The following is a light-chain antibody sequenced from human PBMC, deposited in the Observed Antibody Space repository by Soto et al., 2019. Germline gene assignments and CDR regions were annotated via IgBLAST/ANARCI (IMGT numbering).Light chain of an antibody. CDR2: EVS. V-gene: IGLV2-14*01. CDR3: RSYTSSPPCV. Sequence: QCVLTQPASVSASPGQSVTISCTGTSSDVGGYKYVSWDQQHPGKAPKLMIYEVSNRPSRVSHLFSGSKYGSMAFLTISRLQAEDEADYYCRSYTSSPPCVFGTGTKVTVL. CDR1: SSDVGGYKY. J-gene: IGLJ1*01.